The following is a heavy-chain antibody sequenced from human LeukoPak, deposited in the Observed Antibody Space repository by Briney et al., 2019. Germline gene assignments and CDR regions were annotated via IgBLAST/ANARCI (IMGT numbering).Heavy chain of an antibody. Sequence: GTSVKVSCKASGFTFTSSAVQWVRQARGQGLEWIGWIVVGSGNTNYAQKFQERVTINRDMSTSTAYMELSSLRSEDTAVYYCATEVWGELRRNYYFDYWGQGTLVTVSS. D-gene: IGHD1-26*01. CDR1: GFTFTSSA. J-gene: IGHJ4*02. CDR2: IVVGSGNT. CDR3: ATEVWGELRRNYYFDY. V-gene: IGHV1-58*01.